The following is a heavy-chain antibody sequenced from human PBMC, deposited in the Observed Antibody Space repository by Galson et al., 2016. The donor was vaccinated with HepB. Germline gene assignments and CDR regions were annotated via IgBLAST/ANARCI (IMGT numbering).Heavy chain of an antibody. D-gene: IGHD2-2*01. V-gene: IGHV4-34*01. CDR3: ARGQTPAARGYNWFDP. CDR1: GVSFSDYY. Sequence: SETLSLTCAVYGVSFSDYYWNWIRQPPGKGLEWIGDINHRGSTNYNPSLESRVTISVDTSKNHFSLQLRSVTAADTAVYYCARGQTPAARGYNWFDPWGQGTLVTVSS. CDR2: INHRGST. J-gene: IGHJ5*02.